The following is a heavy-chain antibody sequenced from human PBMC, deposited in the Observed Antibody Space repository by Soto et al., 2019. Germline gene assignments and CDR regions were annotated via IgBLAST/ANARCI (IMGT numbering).Heavy chain of an antibody. J-gene: IGHJ4*02. CDR2: IYYSGST. CDR3: ARHIRYSYGYFDY. V-gene: IGHV4-39*01. D-gene: IGHD5-18*01. CDR1: GGSISSSSYY. Sequence: SETLSLTCTVSGGSISSSSYYWGWIRQPPGKGLEWIGSIYYSGSTYYNPSLKSRVTISVDTSKNQFSLKLSSVTAADTAVYYCARHIRYSYGYFDYWGQGTLVTVSS.